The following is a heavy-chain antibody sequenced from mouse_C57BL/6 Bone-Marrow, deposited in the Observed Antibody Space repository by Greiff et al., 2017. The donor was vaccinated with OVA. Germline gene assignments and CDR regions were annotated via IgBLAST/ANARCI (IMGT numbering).Heavy chain of an antibody. CDR1: GFTFSDYG. J-gene: IGHJ2*01. CDR2: ISSGSSTI. CDR3: ESHYYDYFDY. D-gene: IGHD2-4*01. Sequence: DVQLVESGGGLVKPGGSLKLSCAASGFTFSDYGMHWVRQAPEKGLEWVAYISSGSSTIYYADTVKGRFTISRDNAKNTLFLQMTSLRSEDTAMYYCESHYYDYFDYWGQGTTLTVSS. V-gene: IGHV5-17*01.